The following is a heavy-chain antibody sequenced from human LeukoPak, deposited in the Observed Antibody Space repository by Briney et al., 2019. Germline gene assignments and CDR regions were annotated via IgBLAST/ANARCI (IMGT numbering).Heavy chain of an antibody. J-gene: IGHJ6*03. V-gene: IGHV3-21*01. D-gene: IGHD3-16*01. CDR3: AKDLGAPHRVYYMDV. Sequence: GGSLRLSCAASGFTFSSYSMNWVRQAPGKGLEWVSSISSSSSYIYYADPVKGRFTISRDNAKNSLYLQMNSLRAEDTAVYYCAKDLGAPHRVYYMDVWGKGTTVTVSS. CDR1: GFTFSSYS. CDR2: ISSSSSYI.